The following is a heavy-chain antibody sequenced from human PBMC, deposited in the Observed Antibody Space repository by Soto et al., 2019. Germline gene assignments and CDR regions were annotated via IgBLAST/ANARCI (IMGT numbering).Heavy chain of an antibody. Sequence: GGSLRLSCAASGFTFSSYAMSWVRQAPGKGLEWVSAISGSGGSTYYADSVKGRFTISRDNSKNTLYLQMNSLRAEDTAVYYCATYTALVRYSSGWYYFDYWGQGTLVTVSS. J-gene: IGHJ4*02. D-gene: IGHD6-19*01. CDR2: ISGSGGST. CDR1: GFTFSSYA. V-gene: IGHV3-23*01. CDR3: ATYTALVRYSSGWYYFDY.